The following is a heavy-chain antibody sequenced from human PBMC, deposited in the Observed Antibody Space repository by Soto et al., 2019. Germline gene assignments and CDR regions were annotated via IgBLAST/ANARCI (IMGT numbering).Heavy chain of an antibody. CDR3: ARGEAARIYGMDG. J-gene: IGHJ6*02. D-gene: IGHD6-6*01. CDR1: GGTFSSYR. V-gene: IGHV1-18*01. CDR2: IIPYNRNA. Sequence: ASVKVSCKASGGTFSSYRINWVRQAPGQGLEWVGGIIPYNRNANYAQKFQGRVTMTTDTSTSTSYMELRSLRSDDTAVYYCARGEAARIYGMDGWGQGTTVTVSS.